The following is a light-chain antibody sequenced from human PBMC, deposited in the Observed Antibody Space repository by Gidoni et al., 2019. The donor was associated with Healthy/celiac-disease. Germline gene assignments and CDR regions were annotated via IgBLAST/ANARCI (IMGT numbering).Light chain of an antibody. CDR1: QSRLHSNGYNY. Sequence: DIVMTQSPLSLPVTPGEPASIPRRSSQSRLHSNGYNYLDWYLQKPGQSPQLLIYLGSNRASGVPDRFGGSGSGTDFTLKISRVEAEDVGVYCCMQALQTPITFGQGTRLEIK. V-gene: IGKV2-28*01. CDR2: LGS. J-gene: IGKJ5*01. CDR3: MQALQTPIT.